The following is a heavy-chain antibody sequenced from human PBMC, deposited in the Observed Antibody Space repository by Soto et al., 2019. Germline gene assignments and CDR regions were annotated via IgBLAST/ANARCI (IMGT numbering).Heavy chain of an antibody. CDR2: IYHSGST. V-gene: IGHV4-30-2*01. CDR1: GGSISSGGYS. Sequence: QLQLQESGSGLVKPSQTLSLTCAVSGGSISSGGYSWSWIRQPPGKGLEWIGYIYHSGSTYYNPSLXGXAXIXLDRSKNQFSRKRSSVTAADTAVYYCARGQVVAAQHWGQGTLVTVSS. D-gene: IGHD2-15*01. CDR3: ARGQVVAAQH. J-gene: IGHJ4*02.